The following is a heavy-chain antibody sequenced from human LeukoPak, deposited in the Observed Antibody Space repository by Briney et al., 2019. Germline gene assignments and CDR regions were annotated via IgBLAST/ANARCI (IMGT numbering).Heavy chain of an antibody. V-gene: IGHV4-59*01. Sequence: SETLSLTCTVSGGSISSYYWSWIRHPPGKGLEWIGYIYYSGSTNYNPSLKSRVTISVDTSKNQFSLKLSSVTAADTAVYYCARARPSKGFDPWGQGTLVTVSS. CDR2: IYYSGST. CDR1: GGSISSYY. D-gene: IGHD2-2*01. CDR3: ARARPSKGFDP. J-gene: IGHJ5*02.